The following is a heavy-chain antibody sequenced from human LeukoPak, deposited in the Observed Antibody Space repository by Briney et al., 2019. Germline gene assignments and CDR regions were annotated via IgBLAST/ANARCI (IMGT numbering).Heavy chain of an antibody. CDR1: GGSFNSDDYY. D-gene: IGHD3-10*01. V-gene: IGHV4-61*08. CDR3: ASGPRNYYYSGSYHY. J-gene: IGHJ4*02. CDR2: IYYGGNT. Sequence: PSETLSLTCGVSGGSFNSDDYYWNWIRRPPGRGLEWIGYIYYGGNTNYNPSLRSRVTISMDTSKNQFSLKVNSVTAADTAVYFCASGPRNYYYSGSYHYWGQGTLVTVSS.